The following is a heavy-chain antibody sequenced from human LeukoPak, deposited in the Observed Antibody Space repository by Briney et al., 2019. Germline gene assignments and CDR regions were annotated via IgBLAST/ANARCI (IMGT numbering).Heavy chain of an antibody. V-gene: IGHV3-53*01. CDR3: ARGMGSSWHYFDY. CDR1: WFTGSSHY. D-gene: IGHD6-13*01. CDR2: IYGGGTT. Sequence: GGSLRLSCAASWFTGSSHYMSWVRQATGKGLGWVSLIYGGGTTYYADSVKGRFTISRDNSKNTLYLQMNSLRAEDTAVYYCARGMGSSWHYFDYWGQGTLVTVSS. J-gene: IGHJ4*02.